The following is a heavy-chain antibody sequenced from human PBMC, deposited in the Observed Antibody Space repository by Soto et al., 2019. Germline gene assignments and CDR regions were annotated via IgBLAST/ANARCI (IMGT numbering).Heavy chain of an antibody. D-gene: IGHD2-2*01. J-gene: IGHJ3*01. CDR2: IKSKTDGWTT. Sequence: EVQLVESGGGLVKPGGSLRLSCAASGFTFSNAWMSWVRQAPGKGLEWVGRIKSKTDGWTTDYAAPVKGRFTISRDDSKNTLYLQMNSLKTEDTAVYYCTTTVVPAATYWGQGTMVTVSS. CDR1: GFTFSNAW. CDR3: TTTVVPAATY. V-gene: IGHV3-15*01.